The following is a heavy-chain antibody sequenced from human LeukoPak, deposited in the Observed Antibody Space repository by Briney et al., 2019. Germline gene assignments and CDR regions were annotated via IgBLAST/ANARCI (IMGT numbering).Heavy chain of an antibody. V-gene: IGHV3-21*01. J-gene: IGHJ5*02. CDR3: ARSSGYYYGDDP. CDR2: ISSSSSYI. Sequence: GGSLRLSCAASGFTFSSYSMNWVRQAPGKGLEWVSSISSSSSYIYYADSVKGRFTISRDNAKNSLYLQMNSLRAEDTAVYYCARSSGYYYGDDPWGQGTLVTVSS. D-gene: IGHD3-22*01. CDR1: GFTFSSYS.